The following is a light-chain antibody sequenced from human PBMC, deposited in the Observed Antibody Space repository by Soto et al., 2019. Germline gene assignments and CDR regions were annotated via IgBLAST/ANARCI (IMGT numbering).Light chain of an antibody. Sequence: QSALTQPASVSGSPGQSITISCTGTSSDVGGYNYVSWYQHHPGKAPKLMIFEISNRPSGVSNRFSGSKSGNTASLTISGLQAEDEADYYCSSYTSSSNLGVLFGGGTKVTVL. J-gene: IGLJ2*01. CDR3: SSYTSSSNLGVL. V-gene: IGLV2-14*01. CDR1: SSDVGGYNY. CDR2: EIS.